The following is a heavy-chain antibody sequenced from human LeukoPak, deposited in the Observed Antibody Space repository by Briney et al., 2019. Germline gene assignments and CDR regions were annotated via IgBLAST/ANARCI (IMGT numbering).Heavy chain of an antibody. J-gene: IGHJ4*02. CDR3: ARDSSGSYLIRYFDY. Sequence: SETLSLTCTVSGYSISSGYYWGWIRQPPGKGLEWIGSIYHSGSTYYNPSLKSRVTISVDTSKNQFSLKLSSVTAADTAVYYCARDSSGSYLIRYFDYWGQGTLVTVSS. CDR2: IYHSGST. D-gene: IGHD1-26*01. V-gene: IGHV4-38-2*02. CDR1: GYSISSGYY.